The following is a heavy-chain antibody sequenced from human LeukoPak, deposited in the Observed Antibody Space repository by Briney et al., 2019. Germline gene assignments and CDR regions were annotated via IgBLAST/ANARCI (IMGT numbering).Heavy chain of an antibody. J-gene: IGHJ4*02. D-gene: IGHD3-10*01. CDR3: AKLSLSGRSQSADY. V-gene: IGHV3-30*18. CDR2: MSYGGQNE. CDR1: GLTFSGYD. Sequence: GGSLRLSCAASGLTFSGYDMHWVRQAPGKGPEWVAVMSYGGQNERYADSVKGRFTISRDNSKNTLFLQMNSLRAEDTAVYYCAKLSLSGRSQSADYWGQETLVTVSS.